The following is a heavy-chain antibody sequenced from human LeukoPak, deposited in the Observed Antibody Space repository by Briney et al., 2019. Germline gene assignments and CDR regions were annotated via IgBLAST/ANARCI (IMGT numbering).Heavy chain of an antibody. V-gene: IGHV3-21*04. Sequence: GGSLRLSCAASGFTFSSYSMNWVRQAPGKGLEWVSSISSSSSYIYYADSVKGRFTISRDNAENSLYLQMNSLRAEDTAVYYCAKDDNWLQFESWGQGTLVTVSS. CDR2: ISSSSSYI. CDR1: GFTFSSYS. J-gene: IGHJ5*01. D-gene: IGHD5-24*01. CDR3: AKDDNWLQFES.